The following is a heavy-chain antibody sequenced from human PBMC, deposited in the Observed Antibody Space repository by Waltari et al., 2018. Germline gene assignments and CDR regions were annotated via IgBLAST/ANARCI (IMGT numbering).Heavy chain of an antibody. CDR1: GFTFSDAS. J-gene: IGHJ4*02. CDR3: VRGVGAVTGTGRFDY. Sequence: EVKLVESGGGLVQPGGSRRLYWAASGFTFSDASMNWVRQAPGKGLEGIAHIRSNGAPLYYADSVKGRFIVYRDNAENSLYLQPSSLRDEDTAVFYCVRGVGAVTGTGRFDYWGQGTLVTVSS. CDR2: IRSNGAPL. D-gene: IGHD6-19*01. V-gene: IGHV3-48*02.